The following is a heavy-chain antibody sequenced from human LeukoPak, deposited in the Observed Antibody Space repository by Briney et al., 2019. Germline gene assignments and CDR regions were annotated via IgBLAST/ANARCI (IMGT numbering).Heavy chain of an antibody. CDR1: GYTFSSYG. J-gene: IGHJ6*03. CDR3: AGYYDFWSGSYYYYMDV. Sequence: SVKVSCKASGYTFSSYGIAWVRQAPGQGLEWMGGIIPIFGTANYAQKFQGRVTITTDESTSTAYMELSSLRSEDTAVYYCAGYYDFWSGSYYYYMDVWGKGTTVTVSS. D-gene: IGHD3-3*01. CDR2: IIPIFGTA. V-gene: IGHV1-69*05.